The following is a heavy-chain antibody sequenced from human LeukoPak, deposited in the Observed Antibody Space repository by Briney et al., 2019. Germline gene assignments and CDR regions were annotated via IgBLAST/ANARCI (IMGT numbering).Heavy chain of an antibody. D-gene: IGHD3-22*01. CDR1: GFTFTDYA. CDR3: ARVLIVGGAFDI. J-gene: IGHJ3*02. Sequence: PGGSLRLSCAASGFTFTDYAVTWVRQAPGKGLEWVSGINTNGDRTSYADSVKGRFTLSRDNSKNTLYLQMNSLRAEDTAVYYCARVLIVGGAFDIWGQGTMVTVSS. V-gene: IGHV3-23*01. CDR2: INTNGDRT.